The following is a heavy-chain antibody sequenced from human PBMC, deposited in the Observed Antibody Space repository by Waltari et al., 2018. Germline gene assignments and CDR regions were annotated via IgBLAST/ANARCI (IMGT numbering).Heavy chain of an antibody. CDR2: IFYTGNV. D-gene: IGHD2-2*02. CDR1: NGSISPKTYS. Sequence: QLQLQESGPGLVKPSETLSLTCNVSNGSISPKTYSWAWIRQPPGKGLEWIGSIFYTGNVYYNPSLQSRVTMSVDTSRNQFSLKLRSVTAADTAVYYCAGRPLYTVVWHGFDYWGRGALVTVSS. CDR3: AGRPLYTVVWHGFDY. V-gene: IGHV4-39*07. J-gene: IGHJ4*02.